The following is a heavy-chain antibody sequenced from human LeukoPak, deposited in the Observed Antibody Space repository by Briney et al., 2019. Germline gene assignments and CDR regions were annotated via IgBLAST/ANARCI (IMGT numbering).Heavy chain of an antibody. CDR1: GGSISSSSYY. V-gene: IGHV4-39*01. Sequence: SETLSLTCTVSGGSISSSSYYWSWIRQPPGKGLAWIGRIYYSGSTYYNPSLKSRVTISVDTSKNQFSLKLSSVTAADTAVYYCARLRHPNYWGQGTLVTVSS. CDR2: IYYSGST. CDR3: ARLRHPNY. J-gene: IGHJ4*02.